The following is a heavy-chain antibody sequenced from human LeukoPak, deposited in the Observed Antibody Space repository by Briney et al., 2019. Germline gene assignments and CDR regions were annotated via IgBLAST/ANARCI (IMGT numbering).Heavy chain of an antibody. CDR1: GFTVSSNY. CDR3: ARCGYCSSTSCYEGHFDY. CDR2: IYSGGST. V-gene: IGHV3-66*01. J-gene: IGHJ4*02. Sequence: PGGSLRLSCAASGFTVSSNYMSWVRQAPGKGLEWVSVIYSGGSTYYADSVKGRFTISRDNSKNTLYLQMNSLRAEDTAVYYCARCGYCSSTSCYEGHFDYWGQGTLVTVSS. D-gene: IGHD2-2*03.